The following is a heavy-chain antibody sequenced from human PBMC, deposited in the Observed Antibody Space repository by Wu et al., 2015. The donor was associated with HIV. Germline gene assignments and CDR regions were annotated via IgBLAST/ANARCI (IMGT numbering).Heavy chain of an antibody. V-gene: IGHV1-18*01. CDR3: ARDQTPAKLVPFDY. Sequence: QIQLVQSGAEVKKPGASVKVSCKASGYSFTSQGINWVRQAPGQGLEWMGWISSHNGKTTYAQKFQGRVTMTTDTSTTTAYMEVRSLRPDDTAIYYCARDQTPAKLVPFDYWGPGNPGHRLL. J-gene: IGHJ4*02. CDR2: ISSHNGKT. D-gene: IGHD2-2*01. CDR1: GYSFTSQG.